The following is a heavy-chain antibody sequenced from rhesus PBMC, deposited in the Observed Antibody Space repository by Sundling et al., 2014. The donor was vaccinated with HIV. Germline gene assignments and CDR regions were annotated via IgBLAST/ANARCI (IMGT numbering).Heavy chain of an antibody. CDR1: GFSLSTSGMG. V-gene: IGHV2S1*01. CDR2: IYWDADK. D-gene: IGHD1-14*01. CDR3: ARRTLYFDY. J-gene: IGHJ4*01. Sequence: QVTLKESGPALVKPTQTLTLTCTFSGFSLSTSGMGVGWIRQPPGKALEWLASIYWDADKYSTTSLKTRLTISKDASKNQVVLTVTNMDPTDTATYFCARRTLYFDYWGQGVLVTVSS.